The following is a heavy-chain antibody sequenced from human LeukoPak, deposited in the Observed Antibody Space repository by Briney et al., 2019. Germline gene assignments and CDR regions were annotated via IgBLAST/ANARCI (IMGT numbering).Heavy chain of an antibody. CDR1: GFSFSDYY. D-gene: IGHD3-3*01. Sequence: GGSLRLSCAASGFSFSDYYMSWIRQAPGKGLECVSYISSSGSTIYYADSVKGRFTISRDNAKNSLYLQMNSLRAEDTAVYYCARPPRETIFGVVIFDKWFDPWGQGTLVTVSS. V-gene: IGHV3-11*01. CDR3: ARPPRETIFGVVIFDKWFDP. J-gene: IGHJ5*02. CDR2: ISSSGSTI.